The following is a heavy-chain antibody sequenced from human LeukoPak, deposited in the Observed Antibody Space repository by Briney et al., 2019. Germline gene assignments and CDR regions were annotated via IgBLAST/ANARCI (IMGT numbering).Heavy chain of an antibody. D-gene: IGHD3-10*01. J-gene: IGHJ3*02. CDR2: IYYSGST. Sequence: SETLSLTCTVSGGPISSGGYYWSWIRQHPGKGLEWIGYIYYSGSTYYNPSLKSRVTISVDTSKNQFSLKLSSVTAADTAVYYCARYPGSSYMGADAFDIWGQGTMVTVSS. V-gene: IGHV4-31*03. CDR1: GGPISSGGYY. CDR3: ARYPGSSYMGADAFDI.